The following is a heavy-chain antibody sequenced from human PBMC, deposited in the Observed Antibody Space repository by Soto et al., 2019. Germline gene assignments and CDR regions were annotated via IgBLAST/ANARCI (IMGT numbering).Heavy chain of an antibody. V-gene: IGHV4-59*01. Sequence: SETLSLTCTVPGGSISSYYWSWIRQPPGKGLEWIGYIYYSGSTNYNPSLKSRVTISVDTSKNQFSLKLSSVTAADTAVYYCANYPTTVTSDYWGQGTLVTVSS. J-gene: IGHJ4*02. CDR1: GGSISSYY. CDR2: IYYSGST. CDR3: ANYPTTVTSDY. D-gene: IGHD4-17*01.